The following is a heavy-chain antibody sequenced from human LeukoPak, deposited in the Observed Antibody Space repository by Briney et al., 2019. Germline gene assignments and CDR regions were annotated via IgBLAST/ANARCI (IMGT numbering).Heavy chain of an antibody. J-gene: IGHJ4*02. V-gene: IGHV3-23*01. CDR2: ISGSGGRT. D-gene: IGHD5/OR15-5a*01. CDR1: GFTFSSYG. CDR3: VRGDLRLPRSTPDC. Sequence: PGGSLRLSCVASGFTFSSYGMSWVRQAPGKGLEWVSGISGSGGRTQYADSVKGRFTISRDNAKNTLYLQMNSLRGEDTAVYYCVRGDLRLPRSTPDCWGQGTLVTVSS.